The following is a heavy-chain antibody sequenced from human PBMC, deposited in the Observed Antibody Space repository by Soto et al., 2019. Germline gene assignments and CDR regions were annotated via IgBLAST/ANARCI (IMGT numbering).Heavy chain of an antibody. V-gene: IGHV4-59*01. Sequence: QPPGKGLEWIGNIYYSGSTKYNPSLKSRVTISVDTSKNQFSLKLTSVTAADTALYYCARDGGRYYAMDVWGQGTTVTVSS. J-gene: IGHJ6*02. D-gene: IGHD3-16*01. CDR2: IYYSGST. CDR3: ARDGGRYYAMDV.